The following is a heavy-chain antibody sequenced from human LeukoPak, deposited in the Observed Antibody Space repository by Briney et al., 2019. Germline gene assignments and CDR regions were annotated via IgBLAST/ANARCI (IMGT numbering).Heavy chain of an antibody. D-gene: IGHD6-19*01. J-gene: IGHJ4*02. CDR1: GGSISTYY. Sequence: SETLSLTCTVSGGSISTYYWNWIRQPPGKGLEWIGYIYYTGSTDFNPSLKSRVTMSVDTSKNQFSLKLSSVTAADTALYYCARSAVDMSPREGVDNWGQGILVTVSS. CDR3: ARSAVDMSPREGVDN. V-gene: IGHV4-59*01. CDR2: IYYTGST.